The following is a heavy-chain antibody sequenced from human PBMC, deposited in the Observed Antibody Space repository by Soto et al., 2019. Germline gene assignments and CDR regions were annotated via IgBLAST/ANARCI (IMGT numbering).Heavy chain of an antibody. CDR3: ARDAHIPPGYCSSDRCYPADSSDYGMDV. CDR1: GFTFSSYG. J-gene: IGHJ6*02. V-gene: IGHV3-33*01. D-gene: IGHD2-15*01. Sequence: QVQLVESGGGVVQPGRSLRLSCAASGFTFSSYGMHWVRQAPGKGLEWVVVIWYDGSNKYYADSVKGRFTISRDNSKNPLYLQMNGLRAEDTALYYCARDAHIPPGYCSSDRCYPADSSDYGMDVWGQGTTVTVSS. CDR2: IWYDGSNK.